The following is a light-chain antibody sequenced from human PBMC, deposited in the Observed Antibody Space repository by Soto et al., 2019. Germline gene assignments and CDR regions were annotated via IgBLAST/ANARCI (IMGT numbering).Light chain of an antibody. CDR1: QSVSSN. V-gene: IGKV3-15*01. Sequence: EIVMTQSPATLSVSPGERATLSYRASQSVSSNLAWYQQKPGQAPGLLIYGASTRATGMPARFSGSGSGTEFTLTISSLQSEDFAVYYCQQYNNWPLTFGGGTKVDI. CDR2: GAS. J-gene: IGKJ4*01. CDR3: QQYNNWPLT.